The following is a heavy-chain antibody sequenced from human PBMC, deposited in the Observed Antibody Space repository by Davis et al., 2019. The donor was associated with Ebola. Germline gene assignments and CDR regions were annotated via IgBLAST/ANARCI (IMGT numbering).Heavy chain of an antibody. CDR3: ARGLGRRDGYNR. CDR1: GGSISSYY. Sequence: MPSETLPLTCTVSGGSISSYYWSWIRQPPGKGLEWIGYIYYSGSTNYNPSLKSRVTISVDTSKNQFSLKLSSVTAADTAVYYCARGLGRRDGYNRWGQGTLVTVSS. V-gene: IGHV4-59*01. CDR2: IYYSGST. J-gene: IGHJ4*02. D-gene: IGHD5-24*01.